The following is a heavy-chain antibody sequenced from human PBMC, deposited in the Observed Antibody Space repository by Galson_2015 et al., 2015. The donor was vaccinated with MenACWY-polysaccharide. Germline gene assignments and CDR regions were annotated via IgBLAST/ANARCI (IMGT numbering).Heavy chain of an antibody. CDR2: SGTGGGL. V-gene: IGHV3-23*01. CDR3: AKVGPRSSWTLGLDV. D-gene: IGHD6-13*01. J-gene: IGHJ3*01. Sequence: SLRLSCAASGFSFSAYGMSWVRQAPGRGLEWVSGSGTGGGLYLAGSVKGRFTVSRGNFKKKVYLQMNNLRAEDTAVYYCAKVGPRSSWTLGLDVWGQGTMVTVSS. CDR1: GFSFSAYG.